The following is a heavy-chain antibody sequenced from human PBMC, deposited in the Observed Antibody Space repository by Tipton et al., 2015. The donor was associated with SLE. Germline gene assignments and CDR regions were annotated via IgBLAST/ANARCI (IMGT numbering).Heavy chain of an antibody. CDR3: ARGAAVAGTGDDFDY. V-gene: IGHV4-34*01. Sequence: TLSLTCAVYGGSFSGYYWSWIRQPPGKGLEWIGEINHSGSTNYNPSLKSRVTISVDTSKNQFSLKLSSVTAADTAVYYCARGAAVAGTGDDFDYWGQGTLVTVSS. CDR2: INHSGST. J-gene: IGHJ4*02. D-gene: IGHD6-19*01. CDR1: GGSFSGYY.